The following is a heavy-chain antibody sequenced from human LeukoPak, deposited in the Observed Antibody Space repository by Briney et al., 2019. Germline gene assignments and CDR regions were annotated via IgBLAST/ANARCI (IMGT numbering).Heavy chain of an antibody. J-gene: IGHJ1*01. CDR3: ARGWDSSGWYVAEYFQH. CDR1: GGTFSSYA. V-gene: IGHV1-69*05. CDR2: IIPIFGTA. Sequence: SVKVPCKASGGTFSSYAISWVRQAPGQGLEWMGRIIPIFGTANYAQKFQGRVTITTDESTSTAYMELSSLRSEDTAVYYCARGWDSSGWYVAEYFQHWGQGTLVTVSS. D-gene: IGHD6-19*01.